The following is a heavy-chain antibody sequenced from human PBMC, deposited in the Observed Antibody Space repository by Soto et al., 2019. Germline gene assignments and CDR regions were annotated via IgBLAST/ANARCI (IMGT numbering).Heavy chain of an antibody. CDR2: ISWKSGSI. Sequence: LRLSCAASGFTFENYAMHWVRQGPGKGLEWVAGISWKSGSIGYADSVRGRFTISRDNAKNSLYLQMNSLRPEDTALYYCAKDKVYSNYQYYFASWGQGTLVTVSS. D-gene: IGHD4-4*01. V-gene: IGHV3-9*01. J-gene: IGHJ4*02. CDR3: AKDKVYSNYQYYFAS. CDR1: GFTFENYA.